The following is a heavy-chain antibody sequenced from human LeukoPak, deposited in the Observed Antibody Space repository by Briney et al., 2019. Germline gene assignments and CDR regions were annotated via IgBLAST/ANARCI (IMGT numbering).Heavy chain of an antibody. CDR3: ARGPDYGGNSAYFDY. J-gene: IGHJ4*02. CDR1: GGSFSGYY. V-gene: IGHV4-34*01. CDR2: INHSGST. D-gene: IGHD4-23*01. Sequence: SETLSLTCAVYGGSFSGYYWSWILQPPGKGLEWIGEINHSGSTNYNPSLKSRVTISVDTSKNQFSLKLSSVTAADTAVYYCARGPDYGGNSAYFDYWGQGTLVTVSS.